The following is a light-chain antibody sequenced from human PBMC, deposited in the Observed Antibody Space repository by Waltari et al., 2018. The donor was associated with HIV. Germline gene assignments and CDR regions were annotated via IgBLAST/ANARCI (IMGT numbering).Light chain of an antibody. V-gene: IGKV3-20*01. Sequence: EILLPQSPGTLSLFPGERATLSCRASASGSSSHLAWYQQKPGQATRLLVYAASRRATGIPDRFSGSGSGTDFPLNIGRLEPGDCAVYFFQQYGSSPRTFGQGTKVEIK. CDR2: AAS. CDR3: QQYGSSPRT. CDR1: ASGSSSH. J-gene: IGKJ1*01.